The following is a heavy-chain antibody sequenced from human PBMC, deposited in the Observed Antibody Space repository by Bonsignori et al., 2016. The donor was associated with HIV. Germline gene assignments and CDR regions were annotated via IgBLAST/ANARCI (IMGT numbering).Heavy chain of an antibody. V-gene: IGHV4-39*07. Sequence: SETLSLTCTVSGGSISSSSYYWGWIRQPPGKGLEWIGSIYYSGSTYYNPSLKSRVTISVDTSKNQFSLKLSSVTAADTAVYYCARDLELEPDYWGQGTLVTVSS. CDR2: IYYSGST. J-gene: IGHJ4*02. CDR1: GGSISSSSYY. D-gene: IGHD1-1*01. CDR3: ARDLELEPDY.